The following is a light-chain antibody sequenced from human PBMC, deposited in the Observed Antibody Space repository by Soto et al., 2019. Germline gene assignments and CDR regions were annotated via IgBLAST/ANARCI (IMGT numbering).Light chain of an antibody. CDR3: QQRYRWPPIT. CDR2: DAS. Sequence: EVVLTQSPATLSLSPGERATLSCRASESVFGYLAWYQHKPGQAPRLLIYDASNRATGVPARFSGSGSGTDFTLTISSLEPADFAVYYCQQRYRWPPITFGQGTRLEIK. V-gene: IGKV3-11*01. J-gene: IGKJ5*01. CDR1: ESVFGY.